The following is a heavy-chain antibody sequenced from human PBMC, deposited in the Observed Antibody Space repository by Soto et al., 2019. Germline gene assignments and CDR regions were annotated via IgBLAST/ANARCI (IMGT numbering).Heavy chain of an antibody. Sequence: PSETLSLTCTVSGGSISSYYWSWIRQPPGKGLEWIGYIYYSGSTNYNPSLKSRVTISVDTSKNQFSLKLSSVTAADTAVYYCARVRGTTSVFGSGSYRFYWLDPWGQGTLVTVSS. D-gene: IGHD3-10*01. V-gene: IGHV4-59*01. CDR1: GGSISSYY. CDR3: ARVRGTTSVFGSGSYRFYWLDP. CDR2: IYYSGST. J-gene: IGHJ5*02.